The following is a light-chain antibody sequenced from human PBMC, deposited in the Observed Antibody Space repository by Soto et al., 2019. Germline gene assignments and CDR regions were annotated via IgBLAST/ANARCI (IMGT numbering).Light chain of an antibody. CDR1: QSVSTY. Sequence: EIVLTQSPATLSLSPGERATLSCRASQSVSTYLAWYQQKPGQAPRLLIYDASKRATGIPARFSGSGSGTDFTLTISSLEPEDFEVYYCQQRSDWPLTFGQGTRLDIX. CDR3: QQRSDWPLT. CDR2: DAS. J-gene: IGKJ5*01. V-gene: IGKV3-11*01.